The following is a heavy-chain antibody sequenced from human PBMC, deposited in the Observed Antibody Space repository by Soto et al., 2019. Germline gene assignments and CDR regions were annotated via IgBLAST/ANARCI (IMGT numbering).Heavy chain of an antibody. J-gene: IGHJ4*02. CDR3: AHNPIDYYDTSGPGDYFDY. CDR2: IYWNDEK. V-gene: IGHV2-5*01. CDR1: GFSLSTSGVG. Sequence: QITLKESGLTLVKPTQTLTLTCTFSGFSLSTSGVGVGWIRQPPGKALEWLALIYWNDEKRFSPSLKSRLTITKDTSKSQVVLTMINMDPVDTATYYCAHNPIDYYDTSGPGDYFDYWGQGTRVTVSP. D-gene: IGHD3-22*01.